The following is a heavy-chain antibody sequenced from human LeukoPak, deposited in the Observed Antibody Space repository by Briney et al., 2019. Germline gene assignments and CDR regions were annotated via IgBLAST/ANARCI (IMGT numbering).Heavy chain of an antibody. D-gene: IGHD3-3*01. V-gene: IGHV4-59*08. CDR3: ARHSSDFWSGYYTNYYGVDV. CDR2: IHSSGNT. CDR1: GGSISPYY. Sequence: PSETLSLTCTVSGGSISPYYWSWIRQPPGKGLEWIGYIHSSGNTNYNPALKSRVTISVDTSKNQFSLKVTSVTAADTAVYYCARHSSDFWSGYYTNYYGVDVWGRGTTVTVSS. J-gene: IGHJ6*02.